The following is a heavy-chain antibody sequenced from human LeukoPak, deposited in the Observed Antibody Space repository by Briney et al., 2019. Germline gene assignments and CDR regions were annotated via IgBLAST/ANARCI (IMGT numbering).Heavy chain of an antibody. J-gene: IGHJ6*02. CDR2: IYYSGST. Sequence: SETLSLTCTVSGGSISSYYWSWIRQPPGKGLEWIGYIYYSGSTNYNPSLKSRVTISVDTSENQFSLKLSSVTAADTAVYYCARMYYDFWSGYPYGMDVWGQGTTVTVSS. CDR1: GGSISSYY. D-gene: IGHD3-3*01. CDR3: ARMYYDFWSGYPYGMDV. V-gene: IGHV4-59*08.